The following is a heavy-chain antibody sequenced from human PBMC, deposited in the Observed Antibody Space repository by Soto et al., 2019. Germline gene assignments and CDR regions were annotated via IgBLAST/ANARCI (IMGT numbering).Heavy chain of an antibody. V-gene: IGHV4-34*01. Sequence: LSLTFAVYGXSFSGYYWTWIRQPPGKGLEWIGEINHSGTINFNPSLKSRLTISLDTSKKHFSLKLSSVTDADTAAYYCARADRTLVTSYSLDVWGQGTTVTV. CDR3: ARADRTLVTSYSLDV. J-gene: IGHJ6*02. CDR1: GXSFSGYY. CDR2: INHSGTI. D-gene: IGHD2-21*02.